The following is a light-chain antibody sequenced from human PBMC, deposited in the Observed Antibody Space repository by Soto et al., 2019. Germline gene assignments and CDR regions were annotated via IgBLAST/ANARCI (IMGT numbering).Light chain of an antibody. CDR1: QSISSW. CDR3: QQYSSYSTWT. Sequence: DIQMTQSPSTLSASVGDRVTITCRASQSISSWLAWYQQKPGKAPKLLIYKASSLESGVPSRFSGSGSGTEFTLTISSLQPDDFATYYCQQYSSYSTWTFGEGNKVEIK. CDR2: KAS. J-gene: IGKJ1*01. V-gene: IGKV1-5*03.